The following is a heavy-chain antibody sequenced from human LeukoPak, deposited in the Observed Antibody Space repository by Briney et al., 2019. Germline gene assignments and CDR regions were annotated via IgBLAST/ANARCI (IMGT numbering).Heavy chain of an antibody. CDR1: GYTFTSYG. V-gene: IGHV1-18*01. CDR3: ASSLGTRGYYYGMDV. CDR2: ISAYNGNT. J-gene: IGHJ6*02. D-gene: IGHD6-13*01. Sequence: GASVKVSCKASGYTFTSYGISWVRQPPGQGLEWVGWISAYNGNTNYAQKVQGRVTVTTDTLTTTAYMELRSLRSDDTAVYYCASSLGTRGYYYGMDVWGQGTTVTVSS.